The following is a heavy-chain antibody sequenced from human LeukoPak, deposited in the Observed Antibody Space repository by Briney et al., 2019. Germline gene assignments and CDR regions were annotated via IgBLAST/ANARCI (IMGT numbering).Heavy chain of an antibody. CDR3: ARDQPGDAFDI. CDR1: GYSISSGYY. J-gene: IGHJ3*02. D-gene: IGHD7-27*01. Sequence: SETLSLTCTVSGYSISSGYYWGWIRQPPGKGLEWIGSIYHSGSTYYNPSLKSRVTISVDTSKNQFSLKLSSVTAADTAVYYCARDQPGDAFDIWGQGTMVTVSS. CDR2: IYHSGST. V-gene: IGHV4-38-2*02.